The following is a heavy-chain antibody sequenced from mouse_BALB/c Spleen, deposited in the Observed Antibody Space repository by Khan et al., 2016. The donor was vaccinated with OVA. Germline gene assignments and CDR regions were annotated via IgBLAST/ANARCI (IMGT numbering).Heavy chain of an antibody. CDR2: LWGGGCT. J-gene: IGHJ4*01. D-gene: IGHD2-14*01. Sequence: VELVESGPGLVAHSQSLSITCTVSGFSLSRYNLHWVRPPPGKSLACLGMLWGGGCTDCTSTLKSRLNISKDNSKSQVLLKMNSLQTDDTAMYYCARAYYRYDGYYAMDYWGQGTSVTVSS. CDR3: ARAYYRYDGYYAMDY. V-gene: IGHV2-6-4*01. CDR1: GFSLSRYN.